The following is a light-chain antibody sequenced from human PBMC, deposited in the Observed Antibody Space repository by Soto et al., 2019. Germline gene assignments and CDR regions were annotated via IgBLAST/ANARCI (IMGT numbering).Light chain of an antibody. CDR3: QTWGTGIHVV. CDR1: SGHSSYA. V-gene: IGLV4-69*01. CDR2: LDSDGSH. Sequence: QAVVTQSPSASASLGASVKFTCTLSSGHSSYAIAWHQQQPEKGPRYLMKLDSDGSHTKGDAIPDRFSGSSSGAERYLTISSLQSEDEADYYCQTWGTGIHVVFGGGTKLTVL. J-gene: IGLJ2*01.